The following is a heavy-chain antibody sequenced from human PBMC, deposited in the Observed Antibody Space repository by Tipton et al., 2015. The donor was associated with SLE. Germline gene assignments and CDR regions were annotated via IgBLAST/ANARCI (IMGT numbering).Heavy chain of an antibody. CDR1: GYTFTSYY. D-gene: IGHD3-10*01. CDR2: INPSGGST. CDR3: ARDLHDSGSYYERDY. V-gene: IGHV1-46*01. J-gene: IGHJ4*02. Sequence: QVQLVQSGAEVKKPGASVKVSCKASGYTFTSYYMHWVRQAPGQGLEWMGIINPSGGSTSYAQKFQGRVTMTRDTSTSTVYMELSSLRSEDTAVYYCARDLHDSGSYYERDYWGQGTLVTVSS.